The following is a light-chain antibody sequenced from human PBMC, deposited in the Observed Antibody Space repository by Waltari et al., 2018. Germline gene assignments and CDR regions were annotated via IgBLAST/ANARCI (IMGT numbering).Light chain of an antibody. V-gene: IGLV2-11*01. Sequence: QSALTQPRSVSGSPEQSVTISCTGPSSDVGGYNYVPWYQQHPGKAPKLMIYDVSKRPSGVPDRFSGSKSGNTASLTISGLQADDEADYYCCSYAGSYTGVFGTGSKVTVL. CDR1: SSDVGGYNY. CDR3: CSYAGSYTGV. CDR2: DVS. J-gene: IGLJ1*01.